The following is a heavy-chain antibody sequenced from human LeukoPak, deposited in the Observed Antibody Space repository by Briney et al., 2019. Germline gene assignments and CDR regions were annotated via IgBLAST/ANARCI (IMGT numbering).Heavy chain of an antibody. CDR3: ARGPGYSYGDYYYYYYMDV. J-gene: IGHJ6*03. D-gene: IGHD5-18*01. V-gene: IGHV4-38-2*02. CDR2: IYHSGST. Sequence: PSETLSLTCTVSGYSISSGYYWGWIRQPPGKGLEWIGSIYHSGSTYYNPSLKSRVTISVDTSKNQFSLKLSSVTAADTAVYYCARGPGYSYGDYYYYYYMDVWGKGTTVTVSS. CDR1: GYSISSGYY.